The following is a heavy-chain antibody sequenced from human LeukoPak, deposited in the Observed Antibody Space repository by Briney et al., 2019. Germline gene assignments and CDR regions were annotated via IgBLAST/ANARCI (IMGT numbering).Heavy chain of an antibody. Sequence: GGSLRLSCAASGFTFSSSWMHWVRQTPGKGLMWVSRISADGSDIKYVDSVKGRFTISRDNAKNTLSLQMDSLRAEDTAVYYCAREGYTSSGYSRWGQGTLVTVSS. V-gene: IGHV3-74*03. J-gene: IGHJ4*02. CDR3: AREGYTSSGYSR. CDR2: ISADGSDI. CDR1: GFTFSSSW. D-gene: IGHD3-22*01.